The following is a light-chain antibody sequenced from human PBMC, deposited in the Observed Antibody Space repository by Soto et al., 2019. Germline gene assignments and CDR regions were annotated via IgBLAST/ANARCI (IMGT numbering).Light chain of an antibody. J-gene: IGLJ1*01. Sequence: QSLLTQPPSVSAAPGQKVTIXCSGSSSNIGNNYVSWYQQLPGTAPKLLIYENNKRPSGIPDRFSGSKSGTSATLGITGLQTGDEADYYCGTWDSSLSALFGTGTKVT. CDR2: ENN. V-gene: IGLV1-51*02. CDR1: SSNIGNNY. CDR3: GTWDSSLSAL.